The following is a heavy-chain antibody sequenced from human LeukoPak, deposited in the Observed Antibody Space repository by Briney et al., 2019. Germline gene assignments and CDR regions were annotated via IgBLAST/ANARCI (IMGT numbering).Heavy chain of an antibody. Sequence: GSLRLSCAASGFTFSSYGMHWVRQAPGKGLEWVAFIRYDGSNKYYADSVKGRFTISRDNSKNTLYLQMNSLRAEDTAVYYCARGWGRTYYDILTGRGGAFDIWGQGTMVTVSS. CDR2: IRYDGSNK. CDR3: ARGWGRTYYDILTGRGGAFDI. J-gene: IGHJ3*02. D-gene: IGHD3-9*01. V-gene: IGHV3-30*02. CDR1: GFTFSSYG.